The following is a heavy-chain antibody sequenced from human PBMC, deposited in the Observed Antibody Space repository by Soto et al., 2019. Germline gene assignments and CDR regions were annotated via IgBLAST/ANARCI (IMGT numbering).Heavy chain of an antibody. V-gene: IGHV3-72*01. Sequence: GGSLRLSCAASGFTLSDHYMDWVRQAPGKGLEWVGRTRNKANSYTTEYAASVKGRFTISRDDSKSSLYLQMNSLKTEDTAVYYCTRVHKDYYFDYWGQGTLVTVSS. CDR1: GFTLSDHY. CDR3: TRVHKDYYFDY. D-gene: IGHD2-15*01. J-gene: IGHJ4*02. CDR2: TRNKANSYTT.